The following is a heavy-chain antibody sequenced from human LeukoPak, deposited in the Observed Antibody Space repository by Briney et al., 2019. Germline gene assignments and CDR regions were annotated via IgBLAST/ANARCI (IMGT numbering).Heavy chain of an antibody. CDR2: VSGSAGRT. V-gene: IGHV3-23*01. D-gene: IGHD2-8*02. CDR3: AKNRGHCVDGVCHNYYYMDV. CDR1: GFTFSSFA. Sequence: GSLRLSCAASGFTFSSFAMTWVRQAPGKGLEWVSTVSGSAGRTDYADSVKGRFTISRDNLKNTLYLQMNGLRAEDTAVNYCAKNRGHCVDGVCHNYYYMDVWGRGTTVTVSS. J-gene: IGHJ6*03.